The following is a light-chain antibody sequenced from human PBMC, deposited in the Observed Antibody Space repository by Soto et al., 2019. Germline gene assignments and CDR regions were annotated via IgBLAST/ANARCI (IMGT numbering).Light chain of an antibody. CDR2: KAF. CDR3: QHYNSYST. CDR1: QSISSW. J-gene: IGKJ2*01. V-gene: IGKV1-5*03. Sequence: DIQMTQSPSTLSASVGDRVTITCRASQSISSWLAWYQQKPGKAPKLLIYKAFSLGSGVPSRFSGSGSGTVFTITITIQQPDYFATYYCQHYNSYSTFGQGTNLEIK.